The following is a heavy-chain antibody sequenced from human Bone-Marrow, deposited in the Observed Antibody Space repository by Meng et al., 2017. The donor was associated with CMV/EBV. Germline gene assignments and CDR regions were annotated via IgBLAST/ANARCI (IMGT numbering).Heavy chain of an antibody. J-gene: IGHJ6*01. V-gene: IGHV1-18*01. CDR2: ISAYNGNT. CDR3: ARDPAVAGFPYHYYYGMDV. CDR1: GYTFTSYG. Sequence: ASGKVSCKASGYTFTSYGISWVRQAPGQGLEWMGWISAYNGNTNYAQKLQGRVTMTTDTSTSTAYMELRSLRSDDTAVYYCARDPAVAGFPYHYYYGMDVWGQGTTVTFYS. D-gene: IGHD6-19*01.